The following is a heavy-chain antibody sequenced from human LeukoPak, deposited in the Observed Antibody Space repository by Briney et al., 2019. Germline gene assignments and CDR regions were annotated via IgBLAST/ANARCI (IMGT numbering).Heavy chain of an antibody. D-gene: IGHD3-22*01. CDR3: ARGFHYYDSSG. Sequence: ASVKVSCKASGYTFTGYYMHWVRQAPGQGLEWMGWINPNSGGTNYARKFQGRVTMTRDTSISTAYMELSRLRSDDTAVYYCARGFHYYDSSGWGQGTLVTVSS. V-gene: IGHV1-2*02. CDR1: GYTFTGYY. J-gene: IGHJ4*02. CDR2: INPNSGGT.